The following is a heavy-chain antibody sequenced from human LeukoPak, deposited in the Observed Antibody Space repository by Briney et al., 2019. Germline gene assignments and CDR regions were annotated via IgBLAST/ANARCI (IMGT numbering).Heavy chain of an antibody. V-gene: IGHV3-74*01. J-gene: IGHJ3*02. D-gene: IGHD3-10*01. CDR2: INRDGSSR. CDR3: AREGFSGSYDAFDI. Sequence: GGSLRLSCAASGFSFSSYWMHWVRQAPGKGLVWVSRINRDGSSRNYADSVRGRFTISTDNAKNTLYLQMNSLRAEDTAVYYCAREGFSGSYDAFDIWGQGTVVTVSS. CDR1: GFSFSSYW.